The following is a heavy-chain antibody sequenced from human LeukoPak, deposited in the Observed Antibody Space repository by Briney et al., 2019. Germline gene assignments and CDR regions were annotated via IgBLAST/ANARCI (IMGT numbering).Heavy chain of an antibody. D-gene: IGHD6-19*01. V-gene: IGHV4-34*01. J-gene: IGHJ6*03. CDR1: GGSFSGYY. CDR3: ARGLSGWYLYYYYYYYMDV. CDR2: INHSGST. Sequence: SETLSLTCAVYGGSFSGYYWSWIRQPPGKGLEWIGEINHSGSTNYNPSLKSRVTISVDTSKNQFSLKLSSVTAADTAVYYCARGLSGWYLYYYYYYYMDVWGKGTTVTVSS.